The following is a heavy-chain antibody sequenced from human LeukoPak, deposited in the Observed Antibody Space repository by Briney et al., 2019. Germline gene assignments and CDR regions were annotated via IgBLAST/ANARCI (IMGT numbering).Heavy chain of an antibody. CDR3: ARGRGGYSYGSRKLDY. CDR2: INHSGST. Sequence: GSLRLSCPLSGFSFSGYSMNWLRQPPGKGLEWIGEINHSGSTNYNPSLKSRVTISVDTSKNQFSLKLSSVTAADTAVYYCARGRGGYSYGSRKLDYWGQGTLVTVSS. J-gene: IGHJ4*02. CDR1: GFSFSGYS. V-gene: IGHV4-34*01. D-gene: IGHD5-18*01.